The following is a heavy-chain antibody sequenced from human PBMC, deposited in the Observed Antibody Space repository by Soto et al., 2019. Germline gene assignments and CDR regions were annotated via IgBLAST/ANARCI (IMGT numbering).Heavy chain of an antibody. D-gene: IGHD6-6*01. CDR1: GYTFTNYN. CDR2: MNPNSGNT. Sequence: QVQLVQSGAEVKKPGASVKVSCKTSGYTFTNYNINWVRQATGQGLEWMGWMNPNSGNTGYAQKFKGRVTMPRNTSITTAYMELSSLRSGDTAVYYCARAEPYSTSSPFDYWGQGTLVTVSS. V-gene: IGHV1-8*01. CDR3: ARAEPYSTSSPFDY. J-gene: IGHJ4*02.